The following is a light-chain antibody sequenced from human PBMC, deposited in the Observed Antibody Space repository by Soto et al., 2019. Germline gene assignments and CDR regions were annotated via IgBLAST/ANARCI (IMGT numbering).Light chain of an antibody. CDR2: RTS. V-gene: IGKV3D-15*01. CDR3: QQYNNWPPWT. J-gene: IGKJ1*01. Sequence: EIVMTQSPATLSVSPGERATLSCRASQSISSNLAWYQQKPGQAPRLLMFRTSSRATGIPTRFSGSGSGTDFTLTISSLEPEDFAVYYCQQYNNWPPWTFGQGTKVDIK. CDR1: QSISSN.